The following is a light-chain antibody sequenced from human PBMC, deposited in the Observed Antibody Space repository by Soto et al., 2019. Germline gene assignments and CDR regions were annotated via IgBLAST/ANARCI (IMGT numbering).Light chain of an antibody. CDR3: SSYAGSSVPVA. Sequence: SVLTQPPSASGSPGQSVTISCTGASSDVGGYNFVSWYQQHPGKAPKLMIYDVTKRPSGVPDRFSGSKSGNTASLTVSGLQADDEADYYCSSYAGSSVPVAFGGGTQLTVL. CDR1: SSDVGGYNF. CDR2: DVT. V-gene: IGLV2-8*01. J-gene: IGLJ2*01.